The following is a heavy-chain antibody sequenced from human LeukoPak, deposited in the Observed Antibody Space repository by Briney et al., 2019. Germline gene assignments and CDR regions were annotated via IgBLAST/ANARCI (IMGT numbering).Heavy chain of an antibody. D-gene: IGHD3-10*01. CDR1: GGTFSSYA. V-gene: IGHV1-69*13. Sequence: SVKVSCKASGGTFSSYAISWVRQAPGQGLEWMGGIIPIFGTANYAQKFQGRVTITADESTSTAYMELSSLRSEDTAVYYCARDSVGYYYGSGSYYNPGGFDYWGQGTLVTVSS. CDR2: IIPIFGTA. CDR3: ARDSVGYYYGSGSYYNPGGFDY. J-gene: IGHJ4*02.